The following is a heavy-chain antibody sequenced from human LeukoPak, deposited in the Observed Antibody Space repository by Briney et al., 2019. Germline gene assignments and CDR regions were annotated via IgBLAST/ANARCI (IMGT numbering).Heavy chain of an antibody. Sequence: SVKVSCKASGGTFSSYAISWVRQAPGHGLEWMGRIIPILGIANYAQKFQGRVTITADKSTSTAYMELSSLRSEDTAVYYCARERYSNFYYYYGMDVWGQGTTVTVSS. D-gene: IGHD4-11*01. V-gene: IGHV1-69*04. J-gene: IGHJ6*02. CDR2: IIPILGIA. CDR3: ARERYSNFYYYYGMDV. CDR1: GGTFSSYA.